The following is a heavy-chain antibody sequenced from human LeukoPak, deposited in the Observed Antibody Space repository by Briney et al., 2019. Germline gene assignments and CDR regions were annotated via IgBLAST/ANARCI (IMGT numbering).Heavy chain of an antibody. CDR2: ISAYNGNT. J-gene: IGHJ6*03. CDR1: GYTFTSYG. Sequence: GASVKVSCKASGYTFTSYGISWVRQAPGQGLEWMGRISAYNGNTNYAQKLQGRVTMTRDTSISTAYMEVKSLRSDDTAVYYCARSGAYGYYYYYYYMDVWGKGTTVTVSS. D-gene: IGHD5-12*01. V-gene: IGHV1-18*01. CDR3: ARSGAYGYYYYYYYMDV.